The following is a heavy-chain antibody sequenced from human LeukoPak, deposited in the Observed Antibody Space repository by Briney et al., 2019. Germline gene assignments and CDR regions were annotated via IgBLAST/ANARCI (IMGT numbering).Heavy chain of an antibody. CDR1: GYTFTSYD. J-gene: IGHJ3*02. D-gene: IGHD3-22*01. CDR2: MNPNSGNT. Sequence: GASVKVSCKASGYTFTSYDINWVRQATGQGLEWMGWMNPNSGNTGYAQKFQGRVTMTRNTSISTAYMELSSLRSEDTAVYYCARGNKGSSGVKEKPPLDIGGQGTMVTVSS. V-gene: IGHV1-8*01. CDR3: ARGNKGSSGVKEKPPLDI.